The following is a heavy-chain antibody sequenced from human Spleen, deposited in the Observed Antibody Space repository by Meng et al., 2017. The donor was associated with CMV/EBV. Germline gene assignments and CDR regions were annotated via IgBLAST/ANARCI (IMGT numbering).Heavy chain of an antibody. Sequence: GESLKISCAASGFTFSDYYMSWIRQAPGKGLEWVSYISSSGSSIYYANSLKGRFTISRDNAKNSLYLQMNSLRAEDTAVYYCARVIFGVVTFDYWGQGTLVTVSS. D-gene: IGHD3-3*01. CDR3: ARVIFGVVTFDY. CDR2: ISSSGSSI. CDR1: GFTFSDYY. V-gene: IGHV3-11*01. J-gene: IGHJ4*02.